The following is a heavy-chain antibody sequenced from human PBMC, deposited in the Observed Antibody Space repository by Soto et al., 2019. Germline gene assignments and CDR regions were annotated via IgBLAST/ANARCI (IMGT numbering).Heavy chain of an antibody. D-gene: IGHD3-10*01. CDR2: IYYSGST. J-gene: IGHJ6*02. Sequence: PSETLSLTCTVSGGSISSGGYYWSWIRQRPGKGLEWIGYIYYSGSTYYNPSLKSRVTISVDTSKNQFSLKLSSVTAADTAAYYCARRSALPTYYKTVDVWGQGTTVTRLL. V-gene: IGHV4-31*03. CDR1: GGSISSGGYY. CDR3: ARRSALPTYYKTVDV.